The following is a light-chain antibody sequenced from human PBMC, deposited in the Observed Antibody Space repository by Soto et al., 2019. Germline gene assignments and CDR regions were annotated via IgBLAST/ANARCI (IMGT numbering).Light chain of an antibody. Sequence: DIQMTQSPSSLSASVGDRVTITCRASQGISNYLAWYQQEPGKVPKLLIYAASTLQSGVPSRFSGSGSGTDFTLTISSLQPEDVATYYCQKYNSAPAFGPGTKVDIK. CDR2: AAS. J-gene: IGKJ3*01. CDR1: QGISNY. V-gene: IGKV1-27*01. CDR3: QKYNSAPA.